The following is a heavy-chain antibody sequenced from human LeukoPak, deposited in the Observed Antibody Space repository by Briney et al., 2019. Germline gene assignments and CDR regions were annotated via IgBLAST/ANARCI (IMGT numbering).Heavy chain of an antibody. V-gene: IGHV1-3*01. CDR2: INAGNGKT. CDR1: GYTFTDYA. D-gene: IGHD2-15*01. CDR3: AREAVVVVAATPRNWFDP. Sequence: GASVKVSCKTSGYTFTDYATHWLRQAPGQRLEWMGWINAGNGKTEYSQKFQGRVTITRDTSASTAYMELSSLRSEDTAIYYCAREAVVVVAATPRNWFDPWGQGTLVTVSS. J-gene: IGHJ5*02.